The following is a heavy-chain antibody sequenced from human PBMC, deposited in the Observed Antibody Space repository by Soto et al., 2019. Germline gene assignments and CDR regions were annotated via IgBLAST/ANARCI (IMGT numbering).Heavy chain of an antibody. J-gene: IGHJ6*03. CDR3: ARVRQLVGYFYYYMDV. CDR2: TYYRSRWYN. D-gene: IGHD6-6*01. CDR1: GDSVSSNSAA. V-gene: IGHV6-1*01. Sequence: SQTLSLTCAISGDSVSSNSAAWNWIRLSPSRGLEWLARTYYRSRWYNDYAVSVRSRITVNPDTSKNQFSLQLTSVTPEDTAVYYCARVRQLVGYFYYYMDVWGKGTTVTAP.